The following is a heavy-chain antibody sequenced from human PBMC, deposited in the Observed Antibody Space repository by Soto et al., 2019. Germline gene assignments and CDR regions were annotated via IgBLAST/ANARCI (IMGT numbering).Heavy chain of an antibody. V-gene: IGHV3-21*06. CDR1: GFTFKSYS. CDR3: ARDVEQWSDKSDY. D-gene: IGHD6-19*01. Sequence: GGSLRLSCAVSGFTFKSYSMNWVRQAPWKGLEWVSSISSSSSYIYYADSVKGRFTISRDYAKNSLYLQINSLRAEDTAVYYCARDVEQWSDKSDYWGQGTLVTVSS. CDR2: ISSSSSYI. J-gene: IGHJ4*02.